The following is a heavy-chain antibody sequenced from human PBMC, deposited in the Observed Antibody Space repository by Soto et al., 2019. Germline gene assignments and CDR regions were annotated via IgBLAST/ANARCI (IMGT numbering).Heavy chain of an antibody. Sequence: PGGSLRLSCAASGFTFSSYGMHWVRQAPGKGLEWVAVISYDGSNKYYADSVKGRFTISRDNSKNTLYLQMNSLRAEDTAVYYCAKSSGSGSYHFDYWGQGTLVTVSS. CDR3: AKSSGSGSYHFDY. CDR2: ISYDGSNK. D-gene: IGHD3-10*01. V-gene: IGHV3-30*18. J-gene: IGHJ4*02. CDR1: GFTFSSYG.